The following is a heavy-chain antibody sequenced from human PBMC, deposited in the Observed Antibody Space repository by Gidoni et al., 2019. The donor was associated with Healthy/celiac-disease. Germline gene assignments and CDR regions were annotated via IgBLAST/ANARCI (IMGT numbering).Heavy chain of an antibody. CDR2: ISSNGGST. CDR3: ARDDDAYYDILTGYSPHFDY. Sequence: EVQLVESGGGLVQPGGSLRLSCAASGFTFSSYAMHLVRQAPGKGLEYVSAISSNGGSTYYANSVKGRFTISRDNSKNTLYLQMGSLRAEDMAVYYCARDDDAYYDILTGYSPHFDYWGQGTLVTVSS. D-gene: IGHD3-9*01. CDR1: GFTFSSYA. V-gene: IGHV3-64*01. J-gene: IGHJ4*02.